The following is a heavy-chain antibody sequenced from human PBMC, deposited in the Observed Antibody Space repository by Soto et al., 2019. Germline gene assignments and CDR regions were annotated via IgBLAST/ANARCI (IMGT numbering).Heavy chain of an antibody. CDR3: ARDEVGGYFYE. Sequence: GGSLRLSCEPSGFTFSSYWMSWVRQAPGKGLEWVANIKREGDEKNYADSVKGRFTISRDNAKNSVNLQMNSLRADDTAVYYCARDEVGGYFYEWGQGA. CDR2: IKREGDEK. D-gene: IGHD3-22*01. CDR1: GFTFSSYW. V-gene: IGHV3-7*01. J-gene: IGHJ4*02.